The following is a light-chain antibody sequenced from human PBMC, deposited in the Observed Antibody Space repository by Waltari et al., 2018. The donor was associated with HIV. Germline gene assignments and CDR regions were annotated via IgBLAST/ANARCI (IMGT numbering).Light chain of an antibody. Sequence: DIQMTQSPSSLSASVGDRVTITCQASQDISNYLNWYQQKPGKAPKLLIYDTSNLNIGVPSRFSGSGSGTDFTFSISSLQPEDIATYYCQQYANLPLTFGGGTKVQIK. J-gene: IGKJ4*01. CDR2: DTS. CDR1: QDISNY. V-gene: IGKV1-33*01. CDR3: QQYANLPLT.